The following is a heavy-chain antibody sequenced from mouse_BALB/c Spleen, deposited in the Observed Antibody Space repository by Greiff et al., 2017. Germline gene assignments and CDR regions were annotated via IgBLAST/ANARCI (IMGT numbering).Heavy chain of an antibody. V-gene: IGHV5-12-2*01. J-gene: IGHJ4*01. CDR1: GFTFSSYT. CDR2: ISNGGGST. Sequence: EVQGVESGGGLVQPGGSLKLSCAASGFTFSSYTMSWVRQTPEKRLEWVAYISNGGGSTYYPDTVKGRFTISRDNAKNTLYLQMSSLKSEDTAMYYCARHQGSYSDESAMDYWGQGTSVTVSS. D-gene: IGHD1-1*01. CDR3: ARHQGSYSDESAMDY.